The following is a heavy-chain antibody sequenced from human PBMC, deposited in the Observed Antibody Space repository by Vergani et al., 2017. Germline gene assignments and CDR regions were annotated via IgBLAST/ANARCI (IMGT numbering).Heavy chain of an antibody. CDR1: SFKLGDYG. CDR3: ARETRDTPSSLDY. V-gene: IGHV3-33*01. Sequence: QVQLVESGGGVVQPGRSLRLSCTPSSFKLGDYGMHWVRQAPGRGLEWVSMTWYEGNNNYYAGSVKGRFTISKDISNNTLYLQMNSLRGDDTAVYYCARETRDTPSSLDYWGQGTLVTVSS. J-gene: IGHJ4*02. D-gene: IGHD5-24*01. CDR2: TWYEGNNN.